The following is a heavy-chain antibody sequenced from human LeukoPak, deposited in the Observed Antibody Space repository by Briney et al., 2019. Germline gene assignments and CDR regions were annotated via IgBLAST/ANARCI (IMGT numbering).Heavy chain of an antibody. V-gene: IGHV3-66*01. D-gene: IGHD6-13*01. Sequence: GGSLRLSWAASGFSVSSYYMSWVLPAPGKGQEWVSVIYSGGSTYYADSVKGRFTISRDNSINTPYLQMNRLRAEETAVYCCARDLAAILPNYDMDVWGQGTKVTVSS. CDR3: ARDLAAILPNYDMDV. CDR2: IYSGGST. J-gene: IGHJ6*02. CDR1: GFSVSSYY.